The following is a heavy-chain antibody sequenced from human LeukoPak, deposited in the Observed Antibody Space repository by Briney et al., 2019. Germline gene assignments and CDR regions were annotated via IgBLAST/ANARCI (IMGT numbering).Heavy chain of an antibody. CDR3: ARNRITMVRGVTSPWYYYGMDV. D-gene: IGHD3-10*01. J-gene: IGHJ6*02. CDR2: IYYSGST. V-gene: IGHV4-59*01. Sequence: PSETLSLTCTVSGGSISSYCWSWIRQPPGKGLEWIGYIYYSGSTNYNPSLKSRVTISVDTSKNQFSLKLSSVTAADTAVYYCARNRITMVRGVTSPWYYYGMDVWGQGTTVTVSS. CDR1: GGSISSYC.